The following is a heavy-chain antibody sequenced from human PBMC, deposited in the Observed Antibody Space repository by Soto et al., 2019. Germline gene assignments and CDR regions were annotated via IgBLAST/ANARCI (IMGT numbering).Heavy chain of an antibody. Sequence: SETLSLTCTVSGGSISSGGYYWSWIRQHPGKGLEWIGYIYYSGSTYYNPSLKSRVTISVDTSKNQFSLKLSSVTAADTAVYYCARVPSSTSQRHFDYWGQGTLVTVSS. CDR2: IYYSGST. D-gene: IGHD2-2*01. V-gene: IGHV4-31*03. CDR3: ARVPSSTSQRHFDY. J-gene: IGHJ4*02. CDR1: GGSISSGGYY.